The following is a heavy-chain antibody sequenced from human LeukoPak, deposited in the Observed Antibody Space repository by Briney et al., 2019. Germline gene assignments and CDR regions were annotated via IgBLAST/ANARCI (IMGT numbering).Heavy chain of an antibody. CDR2: IYFSGST. CDR3: ASRAVAGTNTFDP. CDR1: GGSINSSSYY. V-gene: IGHV4-39*01. D-gene: IGHD6-19*01. Sequence: PSETLSLTCTVSGGSINSSSYYWGWIRQPPGKGLEWIGSIYFSGSTYYNPSLKSRVTISVDTSKNRFSLKLSSVTAADTAVYYCASRAVAGTNTFDPWGQGTLVTLST. J-gene: IGHJ5*02.